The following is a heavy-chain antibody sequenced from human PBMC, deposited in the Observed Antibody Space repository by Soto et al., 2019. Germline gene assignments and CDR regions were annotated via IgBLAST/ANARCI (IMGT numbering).Heavy chain of an antibody. CDR1: GFTFSSYS. J-gene: IGHJ5*02. Sequence: GGSLRLSCAASGFTFSSYSMNWVRQAPGKGLEWVSSISSSSSYIYYADSVKGRFTISRDNAKNSLYLEMNSLRAEDTAVYYCARIRDNWFDPWGQGTLVTVSS. CDR2: ISSSSSYI. CDR3: ARIRDNWFDP. V-gene: IGHV3-21*01. D-gene: IGHD3-3*01.